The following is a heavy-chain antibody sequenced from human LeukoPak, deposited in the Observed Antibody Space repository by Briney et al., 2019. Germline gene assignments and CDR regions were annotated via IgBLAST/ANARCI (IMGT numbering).Heavy chain of an antibody. CDR1: GYTFTGYY. CDR3: ARDVDTAMVWGYAFDI. Sequence: ASVKVSCKASGYTFTGYYMHWVRQAPGQGLEWMGWINPNSGGTNYAQKFQGRVTMTRDTSISTAYMELSSLRSEDTAVYYCARDVDTAMVWGYAFDIWGQGTMVTVSS. CDR2: INPNSGGT. D-gene: IGHD5-18*01. J-gene: IGHJ3*02. V-gene: IGHV1-2*02.